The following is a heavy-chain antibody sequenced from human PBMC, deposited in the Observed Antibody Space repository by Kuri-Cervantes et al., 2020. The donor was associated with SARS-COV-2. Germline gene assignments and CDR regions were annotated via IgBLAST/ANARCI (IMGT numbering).Heavy chain of an antibody. J-gene: IGHJ4*02. Sequence: AGSLSLSCAASGFTFSSLDVHWVRQAPGRGLEWVAVISYEGQNKKCIASGKGRLTISRDNSQNTLYLHMNSLRSEDTAMYYCAKDRVGVQDFWGQGTLVTVSS. V-gene: IGHV3-30*18. CDR3: AKDRVGVQDF. CDR2: ISYEGQNK. D-gene: IGHD2-21*01. CDR1: GFTFSSLD.